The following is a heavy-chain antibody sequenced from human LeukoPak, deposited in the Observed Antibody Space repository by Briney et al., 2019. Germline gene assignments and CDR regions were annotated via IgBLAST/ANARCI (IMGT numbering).Heavy chain of an antibody. CDR3: TSVGFGPYYFDN. CDR2: IKSKTDGGTT. CDR1: EFPFSKAW. V-gene: IGHV3-15*01. Sequence: GGSLRLSCAVSEFPFSKAWMSWVRQAPGKGLEWVGRIKSKTDGGTTDYAAPVKGRFTVSRDDSKNTLYLQMNSLKTEDTAVYYCTSVGFGPYYFDNWGQGSLVTVSS. J-gene: IGHJ4*02. D-gene: IGHD3-10*01.